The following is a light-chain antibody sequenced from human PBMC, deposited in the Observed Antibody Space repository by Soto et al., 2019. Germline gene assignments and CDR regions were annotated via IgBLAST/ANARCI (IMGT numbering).Light chain of an antibody. J-gene: IGKJ1*01. V-gene: IGKV3-11*01. Sequence: EIVLTESPATLSLSPGERATLSCRASQSVSSYLAWYQQKPGEAPRLLIYDAAKRATGIPARFSGSGSGTDVTISMSSLEPDDFAVYYCPQRSHWLWTLGQGNKVEIK. CDR2: DAA. CDR1: QSVSSY. CDR3: PQRSHWLWT.